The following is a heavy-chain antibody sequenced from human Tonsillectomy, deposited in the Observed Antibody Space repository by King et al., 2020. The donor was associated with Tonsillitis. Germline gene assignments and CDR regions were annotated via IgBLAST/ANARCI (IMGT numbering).Heavy chain of an antibody. D-gene: IGHD3-22*01. V-gene: IGHV3-15*01. CDR3: TTEMSYYNFESNVYYPPLRDN. CDR1: GFTLSNAW. J-gene: IGHJ4*02. CDR2: IKSKSDGGTT. Sequence: VQLVESGGGLVKPGGSLRLSCAAPGFTLSNAWMSWVRQAPGKGLEGVGRIKSKSDGGTTDYAAPVKGRFTISRDASKNTLQLQMSSLKNEDTGVYYCTTEMSYYNFESNVYYPPLRDNWGQGALATVSS.